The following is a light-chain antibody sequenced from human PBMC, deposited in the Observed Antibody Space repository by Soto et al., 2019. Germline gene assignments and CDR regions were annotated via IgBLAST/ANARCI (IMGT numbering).Light chain of an antibody. J-gene: IGKJ4*02. Sequence: EIVLTQYPGTLYLSTGERATLSCRASQSISRSYLDWYQQKPGQAPRHRIYGASSRATGIQDRFSGSASGTDFTLTICRLELEDFAVYYCQQYGGSPLTFGGVTKVEIK. CDR2: GAS. CDR3: QQYGGSPLT. CDR1: QSISRSY. V-gene: IGKV3-20*01.